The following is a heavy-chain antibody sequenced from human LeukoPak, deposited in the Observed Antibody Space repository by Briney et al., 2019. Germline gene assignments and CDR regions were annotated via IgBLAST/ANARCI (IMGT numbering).Heavy chain of an antibody. Sequence: GGSLGLSFSPPGFTFSYYAIPWFGQAPARGLRWVPLIWSDGSNKYYADSVKGRITISRDNSKNTVYLQMNSLRAEDTAVYYCARELFSSGSCPDGWGQGTLVTVSS. J-gene: IGHJ4*02. CDR2: IWSDGSNK. V-gene: IGHV3-33*01. D-gene: IGHD3-10*01. CDR3: ARELFSSGSCPDG. CDR1: GFTFSYYA.